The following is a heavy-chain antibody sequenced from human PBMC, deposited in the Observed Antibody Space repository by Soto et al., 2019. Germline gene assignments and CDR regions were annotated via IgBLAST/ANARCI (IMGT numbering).Heavy chain of an antibody. J-gene: IGHJ4*02. CDR3: ARVRRGSSSGNFDY. D-gene: IGHD6-6*01. V-gene: IGHV1-3*01. CDR1: GYTFTGYY. CDR2: INAGNGNT. Sequence: ASVKVSCKASGYTFTGYYMHWVRQAPGQRLEWMGWINAGNGNTKYSQKFQGRVTITRDTSASTAYMELSSLRSEDTAVYYCARVRRGSSSGNFDYWGQGTLVTVSS.